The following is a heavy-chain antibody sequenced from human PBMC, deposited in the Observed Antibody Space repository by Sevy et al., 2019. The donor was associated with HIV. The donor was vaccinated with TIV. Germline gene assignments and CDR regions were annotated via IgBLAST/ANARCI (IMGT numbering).Heavy chain of an antibody. V-gene: IGHV4-38-2*01. CDR3: ARVDPYYYGSGSYYIPYYYYYMDV. CDR1: GYSISSGYY. Sequence: SETLSLTCAVSGYSISSGYYWGWIRQPPGKGLEWNGSIYHSGSTYYNPSLKSRVTISVDTSKNQFSLKLSSVTAADTAVYYCARVDPYYYGSGSYYIPYYYYYMDVWGKGTTVTVSS. D-gene: IGHD3-10*01. J-gene: IGHJ6*03. CDR2: IYHSGST.